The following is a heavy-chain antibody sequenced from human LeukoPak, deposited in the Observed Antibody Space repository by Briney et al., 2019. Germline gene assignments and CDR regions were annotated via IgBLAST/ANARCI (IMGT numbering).Heavy chain of an antibody. J-gene: IGHJ4*02. CDR2: IHYTGST. V-gene: IGHV4-34*11. D-gene: IGHD3-10*01. CDR3: ARVGSSGSYSH. CDR1: GGSFSGYY. Sequence: SETLSLTCAVYGGSFSGYYWSWIRQSPGKGLECIGYIHYTGSTNYNPSLKSRATMSVDTSKNQFSLKLSSVTAADTAVYYCARVGSSGSYSHWGQGTLVTVSS.